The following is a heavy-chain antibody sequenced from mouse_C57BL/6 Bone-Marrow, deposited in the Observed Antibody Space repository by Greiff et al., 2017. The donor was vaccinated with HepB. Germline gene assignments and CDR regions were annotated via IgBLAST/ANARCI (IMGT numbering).Heavy chain of an antibody. CDR2: IDPETGGT. CDR3: TRFPSYYGSSYNYAMDY. D-gene: IGHD1-1*01. J-gene: IGHJ4*01. Sequence: VQRVESGAELVRPGASVTLSCKASGYTFTDYEMHWVKQTPVHGLEWIGAIDPETGGTAYNQKFKGKAILTADKSSSTAYMELRSLTSEDSAVYYCTRFPSYYGSSYNYAMDYWGQGTSVTVSS. CDR1: GYTFTDYE. V-gene: IGHV1-15*01.